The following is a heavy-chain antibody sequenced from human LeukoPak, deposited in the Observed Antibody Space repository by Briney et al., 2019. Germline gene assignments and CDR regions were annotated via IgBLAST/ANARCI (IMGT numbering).Heavy chain of an antibody. Sequence: PSETLSLTCTVSGGSISSGGYYWGWIRQPPGKGLEWIGSIYYSGSTYYNPSLKSRVTISVDTSKNQFSLKLSSVTAADTAVYYCASLNTPRVGATQQADYWGQGTLVTVSS. CDR1: GGSISSGGYY. V-gene: IGHV4-39*01. CDR3: ASLNTPRVGATQQADY. D-gene: IGHD1-26*01. CDR2: IYYSGST. J-gene: IGHJ4*02.